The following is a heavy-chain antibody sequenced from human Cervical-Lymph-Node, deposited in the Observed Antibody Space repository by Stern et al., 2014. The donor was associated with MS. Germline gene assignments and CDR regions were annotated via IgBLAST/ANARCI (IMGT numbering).Heavy chain of an antibody. CDR2: IYYSVST. CDR1: GGSISSGGYY. J-gene: IGHJ4*02. CDR3: AAELGGSSYFDY. D-gene: IGHD1-26*01. Sequence: QLQLQESGPGLVKPSQTLSLTCTVSGGSISSGGYYWSWIRQHPGKGLEWIGYIYYSVSTYYNPSLKSGVTISVDTSKNQFSLKLSSVTAADTAVYYCAAELGGSSYFDYWGQGTLVTVSS. V-gene: IGHV4-31*03.